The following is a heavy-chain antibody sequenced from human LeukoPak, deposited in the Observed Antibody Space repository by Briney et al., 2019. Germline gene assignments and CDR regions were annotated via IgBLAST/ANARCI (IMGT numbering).Heavy chain of an antibody. J-gene: IGHJ4*02. CDR2: IYYTGST. Sequence: KPSETLSLTCTVSGGSISTRDYYWAWIRQPPGKGLEWIGSIYYTGSTYYIPSLKSRVTMSVDTSKNQFSLKLSSVTAADTAGYCAGPKNSGSYFYWGQGTLVTVSS. D-gene: IGHD1-26*01. CDR3: AGPKNSGSYFY. V-gene: IGHV4-39*01. CDR1: GGSISTRDYY.